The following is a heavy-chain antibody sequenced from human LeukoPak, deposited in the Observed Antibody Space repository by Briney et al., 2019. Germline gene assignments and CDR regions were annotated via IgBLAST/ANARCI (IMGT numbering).Heavy chain of an antibody. Sequence: GGSLRLSCAASRFTFSSYAMNWVRQAPGKGLDWVSSISGSGDKTQYADSVKGRLTVSRDNSKNTLYLQMNSLRVEDTAMYYCAKDPTPTPYYFDSYWGQGTLVTVSS. J-gene: IGHJ4*02. CDR3: AKDPTPTPYYFDSY. V-gene: IGHV3-23*01. CDR2: ISGSGDKT. CDR1: RFTFSSYA. D-gene: IGHD3-22*01.